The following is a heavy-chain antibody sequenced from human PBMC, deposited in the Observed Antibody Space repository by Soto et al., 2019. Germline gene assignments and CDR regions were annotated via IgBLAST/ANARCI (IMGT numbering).Heavy chain of an antibody. CDR2: IYYSGST. D-gene: IGHD3-22*01. V-gene: IGHV4-59*01. CDR1: GGSISSYY. Sequence: QVQLQESGPGLVKPSETLSLTCTVSGGSISSYYWSWIRQPPGKGLEWIGYIYYSGSTNYNPSLKSRGHISVDTSKNQFSLKLSSVTAADTAVYYCARGADYYDTRNYGMDVWGQGTTVTVSS. CDR3: ARGADYYDTRNYGMDV. J-gene: IGHJ6*02.